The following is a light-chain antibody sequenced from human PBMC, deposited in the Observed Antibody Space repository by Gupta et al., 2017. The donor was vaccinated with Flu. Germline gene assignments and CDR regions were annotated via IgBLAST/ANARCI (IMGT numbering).Light chain of an antibody. CDR2: NVS. CDR1: AGDVGGYNS. Sequence: TISCTGTAGDVGGYNSISWYQRRPGTAPKLMIYNVSIRPSEISKRFSGSKSGDTASLAISGLPAEGEADYFCSSYTSGSTLVVAFGGGTKLTVL. J-gene: IGLJ2*01. V-gene: IGLV2-14*04. CDR3: SSYTSGSTLVVA.